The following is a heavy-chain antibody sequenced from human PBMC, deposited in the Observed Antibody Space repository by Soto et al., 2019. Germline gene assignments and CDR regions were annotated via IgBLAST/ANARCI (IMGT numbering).Heavy chain of an antibody. D-gene: IGHD3-22*01. CDR2: INPNSGGT. V-gene: IGHV1-2*04. CDR3: ARGSSYDSSGYYYYYYYGMDV. Sequence: QVQLVQSGAEVKKPGASVKVSCKASGYTFTGYYMHWVRQAPGQGLEWMGWINPNSGGTNYAQKCQVWVTMTRDTSISTAYMELSRLRSDDTAVYYCARGSSYDSSGYYYYYYYGMDVWGQGTTVTVSS. J-gene: IGHJ6*02. CDR1: GYTFTGYY.